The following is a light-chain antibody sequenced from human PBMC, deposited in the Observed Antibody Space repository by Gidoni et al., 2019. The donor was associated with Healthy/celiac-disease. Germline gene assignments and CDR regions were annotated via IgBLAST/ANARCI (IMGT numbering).Light chain of an antibody. CDR3: QQSYSTPRT. CDR1: QSISSY. CDR2: AAS. V-gene: IGKV1-39*01. Sequence: DIQITQSPSPLSASVGDGVTITCRANQSISSYLYWYQQKPEKAPKLLIYAASSFQSGVPSRCSGSGSGTDFTLTSSRQQAEDFATYCYQQSYSTPRTFGQGTKVEIK. J-gene: IGKJ1*01.